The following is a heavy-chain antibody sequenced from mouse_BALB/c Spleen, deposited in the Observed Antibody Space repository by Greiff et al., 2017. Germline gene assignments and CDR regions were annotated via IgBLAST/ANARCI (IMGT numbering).Heavy chain of an antibody. CDR2: IWAGGST. V-gene: IGHV2-9*02. Sequence: VQRVESGPGLVAPSQSLSISCTVSGFSLTSYGVHWVRQPPGKGLEWLGVIWAGGSTNYNSALMSRLSISKDNSKSQVFLKMNSLQTGDTAMYYCARERGTGAMDYWGQGTSVTVSS. D-gene: IGHD2-14*01. J-gene: IGHJ4*01. CDR1: GFSLTSYG. CDR3: ARERGTGAMDY.